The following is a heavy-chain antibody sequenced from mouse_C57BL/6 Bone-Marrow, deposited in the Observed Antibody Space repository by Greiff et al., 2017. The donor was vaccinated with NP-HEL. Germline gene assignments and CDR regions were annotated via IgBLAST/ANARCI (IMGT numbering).Heavy chain of an antibody. CDR2: PWWDDAK. CDR3: ARRGAAWFAD. V-gene: IGHV8-8*01. J-gene: IGHJ3*01. Sequence: QVTLKVSGPGILQPSQTLSLTCSFSGFSLSTFGMGVGWLRQPSGQGLEWLAHPWWDDAKYYHPALKSRGTISKDTSKNQVVLKVADVDTADTATYYCARRGAAWFADWGQGTLVTVSA. CDR1: GFSLSTFGMG.